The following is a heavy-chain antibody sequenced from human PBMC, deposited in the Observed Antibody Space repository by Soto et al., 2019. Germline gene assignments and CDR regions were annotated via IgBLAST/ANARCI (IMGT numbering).Heavy chain of an antibody. Sequence: GASVKVSCKDSGGTFSSYTISWVRQAPGQGLEWMGWINPNSGGTNYAQKFQGWVTMTRDTSISTAYMELSRLRSDDTAVYYCARDRADGPDAFDIWGQGTMVTVSS. CDR3: ARDRADGPDAFDI. CDR2: INPNSGGT. D-gene: IGHD4-17*01. V-gene: IGHV1-2*04. CDR1: GGTFSSYT. J-gene: IGHJ3*02.